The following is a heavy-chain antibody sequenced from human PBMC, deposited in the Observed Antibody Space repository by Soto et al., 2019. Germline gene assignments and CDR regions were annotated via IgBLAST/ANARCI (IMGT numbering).Heavy chain of an antibody. V-gene: IGHV3-53*01. CDR3: ARDAGDSSIDY. J-gene: IGHJ4*02. Sequence: TGGSLRLSCAASGFTVSSNYMSWVRQAPGKGLEWVSVIYSGGSIYYADSVKGRFTISRDNSKNTLYLQMNSLRAEDTAVYYCARDAGDSSIDYWGQGTLVTVSS. CDR2: IYSGGSI. D-gene: IGHD3-22*01. CDR1: GFTVSSNY.